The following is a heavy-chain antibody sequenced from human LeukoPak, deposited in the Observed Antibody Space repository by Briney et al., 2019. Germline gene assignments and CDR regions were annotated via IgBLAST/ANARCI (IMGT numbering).Heavy chain of an antibody. V-gene: IGHV3-53*01. CDR1: GFSVSGNY. J-gene: IGHJ3*02. CDR3: ARRAGLNSRQNRAFDI. CDR2: IYSGGST. Sequence: GGSLRLSCSGTGFSVSGNYMAWIRQAPGKGLEWVSVIYSGGSTYYADSVKGRFTISRDNSKNTLYLQKNSLRAEDTAVYYCARRAGLNSRQNRAFDIWGQGSMVTVSS. D-gene: IGHD1-7*01.